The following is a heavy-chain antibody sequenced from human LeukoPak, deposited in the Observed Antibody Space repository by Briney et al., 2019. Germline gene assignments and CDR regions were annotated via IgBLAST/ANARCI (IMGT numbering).Heavy chain of an antibody. D-gene: IGHD3-10*01. V-gene: IGHV3-48*04. Sequence: PGGSLRLSCAASGFTFSSYSMNWVRQAPGKGLEWVSYISSSSSTIYYADSVKGRFTISRDNAKNSLDLQMNSLRAEDTAVYYCARAGFSFSDYSGSFFDYWGQGTLVTVSS. J-gene: IGHJ4*02. CDR3: ARAGFSFSDYSGSFFDY. CDR1: GFTFSSYS. CDR2: ISSSSSTI.